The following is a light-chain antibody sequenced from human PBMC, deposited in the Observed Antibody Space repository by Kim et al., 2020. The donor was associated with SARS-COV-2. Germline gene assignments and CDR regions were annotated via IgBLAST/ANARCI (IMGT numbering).Light chain of an antibody. CDR1: SGHSTYT. J-gene: IGLJ3*02. Sequence: QLVLTQSSSASASLGASVKLTCTLSSGHSTYTIAWHQQQPEKGPRYLMKVNSDGSHSKGDGIPDRFSGSSSGAERYLTISSLQSDDEADYYCQTWGTGFRMFGGGTQLTVL. V-gene: IGLV4-69*01. CDR3: QTWGTGFRM. CDR2: VNSDGSH.